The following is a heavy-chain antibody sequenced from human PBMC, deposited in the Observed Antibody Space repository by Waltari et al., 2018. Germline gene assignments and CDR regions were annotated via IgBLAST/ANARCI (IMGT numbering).Heavy chain of an antibody. CDR1: GGTFSSYA. D-gene: IGHD3-3*01. CDR2: INPIIGTA. Sequence: QVQLVQSGAEVKKPGSSVKVSCKASGGTFSSYAISWVRQAPGQGLECMGRINPIIGTANYAQKFQGRVTITADKSTSTAYMELSSLRSEDTAVYYCARNFGVAYYYMDVWGKGTTVTISS. J-gene: IGHJ6*03. CDR3: ARNFGVAYYYMDV. V-gene: IGHV1-69*04.